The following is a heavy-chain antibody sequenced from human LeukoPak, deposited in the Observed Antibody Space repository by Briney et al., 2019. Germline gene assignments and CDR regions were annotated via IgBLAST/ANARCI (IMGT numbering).Heavy chain of an antibody. D-gene: IGHD3-16*01. V-gene: IGHV3-9*03. CDR1: GFTFNDYA. Sequence: GRSLRLSCAASGFTFNDYAMHWVRQAPGKGLEWVSGISWKSDSIGYADSVKGRFTISRDNAKNSLYLQMNSLRVEDMALYYCAKDTEAGPGGLHTFGGVGGAFDIWGQGTMVTVSS. CDR2: ISWKSDSI. J-gene: IGHJ3*02. CDR3: AKDTEAGPGGLHTFGGVGGAFDI.